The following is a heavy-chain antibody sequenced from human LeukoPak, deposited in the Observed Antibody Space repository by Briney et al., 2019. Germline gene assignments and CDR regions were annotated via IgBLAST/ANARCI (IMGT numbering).Heavy chain of an antibody. Sequence: GGSLRLSCGASGFTVSSNYMSWVRRAPGKGLEWVSVIYSGGSTYYADSVKGRFTISRDNSKNTLYLQMSSLRAEDTAIYYCAKDSTVSGSYYGMDIWGQGTTVTVSS. CDR3: AKDSTVSGSYYGMDI. CDR1: GFTVSSNY. CDR2: IYSGGST. V-gene: IGHV3-66*01. J-gene: IGHJ6*02. D-gene: IGHD3-22*01.